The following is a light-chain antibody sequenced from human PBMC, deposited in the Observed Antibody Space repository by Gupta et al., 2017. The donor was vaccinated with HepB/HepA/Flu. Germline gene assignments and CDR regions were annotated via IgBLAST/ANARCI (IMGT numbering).Light chain of an antibody. J-gene: IGLJ2*01. CDR3: QTWGTGILI. V-gene: IGLV4-69*02. CDR2: LNSDGSH. Sequence: QLVLTQSPSASASLGASVKLTCTLSSGHSSYAIAWHQQQPEKGPRYLMKLNSDGSHSKGDVIPDRFSGSSSGTERYLIISSLQSEDEADYYCQTWGTGILIFGGGTKLTVL. CDR1: SGHSSYA.